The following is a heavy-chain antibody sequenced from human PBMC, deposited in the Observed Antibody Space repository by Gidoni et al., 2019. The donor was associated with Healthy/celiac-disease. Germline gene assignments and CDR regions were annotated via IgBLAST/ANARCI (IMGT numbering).Heavy chain of an antibody. V-gene: IGHV2-5*02. D-gene: IGHD3-10*02. Sequence: QITVKESGPTLVKPTQSLTLTCTFSGFSLSTSGVGVGWRRQPPGKALECLALIYWDDDKRYSPSLKSRLTITKDPSKNHVVLTMTNMDPVDTATYYCGSCSTGLFGELCFDYWGQGTLVTVSS. CDR2: IYWDDDK. CDR1: GFSLSTSGVG. CDR3: GSCSTGLFGELCFDY. J-gene: IGHJ4*02.